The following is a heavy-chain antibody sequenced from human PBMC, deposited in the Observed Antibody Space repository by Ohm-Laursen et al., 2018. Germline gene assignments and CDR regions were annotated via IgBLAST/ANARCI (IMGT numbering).Heavy chain of an antibody. V-gene: IGHV3-23*01. D-gene: IGHD2-8*01. Sequence: GSLRLSCAAPGFTFSSYAMSWVRQAPGKGLEWVSAISSGGNIYYADSVKGRFTISGDNSKNTLYLQMNSLRVEDTAVYYCTKGKYEGVRGPGDYWGQGTLVTVSS. CDR2: ISSGGNI. J-gene: IGHJ4*02. CDR1: GFTFSSYA. CDR3: TKGKYEGVRGPGDY.